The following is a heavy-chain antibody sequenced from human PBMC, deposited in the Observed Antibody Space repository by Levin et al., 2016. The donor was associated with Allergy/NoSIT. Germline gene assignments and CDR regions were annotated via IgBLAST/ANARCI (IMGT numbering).Heavy chain of an antibody. CDR2: VSHDGDDQ. CDR1: GFSFGNFA. Sequence: GESLKISCAASGFSFGNFAIHWVRQAPGKGLEWVALVSHDGDDQFFADSVKGRFIISRDNSRNIVSLLMDSLEPEDTAVYYCVKDTGKKRYYYAMDVWGHGTSVTVSS. J-gene: IGHJ6*02. D-gene: IGHD2-8*02. V-gene: IGHV3-30-3*02. CDR3: VKDTGKKRYYYAMDV.